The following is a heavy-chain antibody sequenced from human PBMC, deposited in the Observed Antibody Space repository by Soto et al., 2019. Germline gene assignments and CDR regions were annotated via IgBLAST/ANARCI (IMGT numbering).Heavy chain of an antibody. V-gene: IGHV3-7*01. Sequence: GGSLRLSCAASGFTFSSYWMSWVRQAPGKGLEWVANIKQDGSEKYYVDSVKGRFTISRDNAKNSLYLQMNSLRAEDTAVYYCARSGGIRYFDWLSDGDAFDIWGQGTMVTVSS. CDR3: ARSGGIRYFDWLSDGDAFDI. J-gene: IGHJ3*02. CDR1: GFTFSSYW. D-gene: IGHD3-9*01. CDR2: IKQDGSEK.